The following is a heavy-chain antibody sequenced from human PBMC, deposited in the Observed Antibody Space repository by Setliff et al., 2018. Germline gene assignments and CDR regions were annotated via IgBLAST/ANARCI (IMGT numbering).Heavy chain of an antibody. J-gene: IGHJ4*02. V-gene: IGHV4-4*02. CDR3: ARGRNVAARLLDS. CDR2: INHSGST. D-gene: IGHD6-6*01. CDR1: GESIRSNNW. Sequence: SETLSLTCTVSGESIRSNNWWTWIRQPPGKGLEWIGEINHSGSTKYSPSLESRVTMSVDPSKNQFSLKVTSVTAADTAVYYCARGRNVAARLLDSWGRGTLVTVSS.